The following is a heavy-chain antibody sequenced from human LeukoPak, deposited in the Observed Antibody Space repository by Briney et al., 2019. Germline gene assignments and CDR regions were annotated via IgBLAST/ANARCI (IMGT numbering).Heavy chain of an antibody. Sequence: GGSLRLSCAASGFTFSDYYMSWIRQAPGKGLECVSYISNSSSTIYYAGSMKGRFTISRDNVKNSLYLQMNSLRAEDTAVYYCARARGSYSFDYWGQGALVTVSS. CDR3: ARARGSYSFDY. V-gene: IGHV3-11*01. CDR1: GFTFSDYY. CDR2: ISNSSSTI. J-gene: IGHJ4*02. D-gene: IGHD1-26*01.